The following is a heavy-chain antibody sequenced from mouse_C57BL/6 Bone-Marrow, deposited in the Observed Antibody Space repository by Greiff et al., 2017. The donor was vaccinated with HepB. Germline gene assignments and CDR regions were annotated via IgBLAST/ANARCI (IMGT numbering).Heavy chain of an antibody. CDR3: ARDDYYFDY. V-gene: IGHV3-6*01. CDR1: GYSITSGYY. J-gene: IGHJ2*01. Sequence: EVKLQESGPGLVKPSQSLSLTCSVTGYSITSGYYWNWIRQFPGNKLEWMGYISYDGSNNYNPSLKNRISITRDTSKNQCFLKLNSVTTEDTATYYCARDDYYFDYWGQGTTLTVSS. CDR2: ISYDGSN. D-gene: IGHD2-4*01.